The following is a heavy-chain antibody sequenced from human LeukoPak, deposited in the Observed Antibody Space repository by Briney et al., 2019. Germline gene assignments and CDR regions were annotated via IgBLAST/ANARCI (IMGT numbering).Heavy chain of an antibody. D-gene: IGHD6-13*01. CDR3: AREYSSSWPFYY. Sequence: PGGSLRLSCAGSGFTFSSYGMHWVRQAPGKGLEWVAVIWYDGSNKYYADSVKGRFTISRDNSKNTLYLQMNSLRADDTAVYYCAREYSSSWPFYYWGQGTLVSVSS. J-gene: IGHJ4*02. CDR2: IWYDGSNK. V-gene: IGHV3-33*01. CDR1: GFTFSSYG.